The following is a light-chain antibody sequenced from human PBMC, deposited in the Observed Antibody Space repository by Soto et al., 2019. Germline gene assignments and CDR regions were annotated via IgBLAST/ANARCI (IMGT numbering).Light chain of an antibody. CDR1: SSDVGVYDY. CDR3: SSYTTSTTWV. V-gene: IGLV2-14*01. Sequence: QSALTQPASVSGSPGQSITTSCTGTSSDVGVYDYVSWYQQHPGKAPKLIISEVTNRPSGVSDRFSGSKSGNTASLTISGLQADDEADYYCSSYTTSTTWVFGGGTKVTVL. J-gene: IGLJ3*02. CDR2: EVT.